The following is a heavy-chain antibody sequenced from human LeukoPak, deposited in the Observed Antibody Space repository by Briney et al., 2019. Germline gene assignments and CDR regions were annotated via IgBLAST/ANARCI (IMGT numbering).Heavy chain of an antibody. CDR2: IYYSGST. D-gene: IGHD5-24*01. CDR1: GGSISSYY. CDR3: ARDGDGYTLEGWFDP. Sequence: SETLSPTCTVSGGSISSYYWSWIRQPPGKGLEWIGCIYYSGSTNYNPSLKSRVTISVDTSKNQFSLKLSSVTAADTAVYYCARDGDGYTLEGWFDPWGQGTLVTVSS. V-gene: IGHV4-59*01. J-gene: IGHJ5*02.